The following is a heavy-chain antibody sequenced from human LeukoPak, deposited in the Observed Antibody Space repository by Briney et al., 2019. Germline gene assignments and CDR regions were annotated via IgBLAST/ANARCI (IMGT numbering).Heavy chain of an antibody. V-gene: IGHV1-69*13. CDR2: SIPIFGTA. Sequence: ASVKVSCKASGGTFSSSAISWVRQAPGQWLEWMGGSIPIFGTANYAQKFQGRVTITADESTSTAYMELSSLRSEDTAVYYCARSRLYYYDSSGPSNSNWFDPWGQGTLVTVSS. D-gene: IGHD3-22*01. CDR1: GGTFSSSA. J-gene: IGHJ5*02. CDR3: ARSRLYYYDSSGPSNSNWFDP.